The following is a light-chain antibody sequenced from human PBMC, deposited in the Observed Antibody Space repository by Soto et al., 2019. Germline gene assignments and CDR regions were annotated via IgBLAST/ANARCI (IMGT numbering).Light chain of an antibody. CDR1: QSISGW. V-gene: IGKV1-5*03. Sequence: DVQMTQSPSTLSASVGDRVTITCRASQSISGWLAWYQQKPGKAPKLLIYTASSLESGVPSRFSGSGSGTEFTVTISSLQPDDFATYYCQQYDTYPWTFGQGT. J-gene: IGKJ1*01. CDR2: TAS. CDR3: QQYDTYPWT.